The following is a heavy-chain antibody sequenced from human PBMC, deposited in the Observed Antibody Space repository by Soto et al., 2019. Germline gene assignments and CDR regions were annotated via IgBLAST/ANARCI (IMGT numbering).Heavy chain of an antibody. Sequence: EVQLVESGGCPVQAGGSLRLSFAASGLTLSNYWMQWVRQGPGKGLVWVAHINSDGITTKYAESVKGRFTISRDDAKTMLYLQMNSLRHDDTAVYYCAKVKGGSGARGDPLDLWGQGILVTVSS. J-gene: IGHJ5*02. V-gene: IGHV3-74*03. D-gene: IGHD2-15*01. CDR1: GLTLSNYW. CDR3: AKVKGGSGARGDPLDL. CDR2: INSDGITT.